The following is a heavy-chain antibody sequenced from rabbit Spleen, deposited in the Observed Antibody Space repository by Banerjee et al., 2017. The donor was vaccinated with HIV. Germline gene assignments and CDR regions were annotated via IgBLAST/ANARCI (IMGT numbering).Heavy chain of an antibody. D-gene: IGHD8-1*01. CDR2: INTWSGRP. CDR3: ATDFDGGGGNYRKAKL. CDR1: GFSFNDDYV. J-gene: IGHJ4*01. V-gene: IGHV1S40*01. Sequence: QSLEESGGGLVQPERSLALTCTASGFSFNDDYVMCWVRQAPGKGLKWIACINTWSGRPVYANWAKGRFTMSITSSTTVTLQMTSLTAADTATYFCATDFDGGGGNYRKAKLWGQGTLVTVS.